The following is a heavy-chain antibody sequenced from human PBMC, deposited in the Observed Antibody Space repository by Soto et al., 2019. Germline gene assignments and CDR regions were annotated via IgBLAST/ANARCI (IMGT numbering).Heavy chain of an antibody. J-gene: IGHJ4*02. D-gene: IGHD4-17*01. CDR3: ARSTVTTFPHFDY. V-gene: IGHV1-2*04. CDR1: GYTFTGYY. CDR2: INPNSGGT. Sequence: ASVKVSCKASGYTFTGYYMHWVRQAPGQGLEWMGWINPNSGGTNYAQKFQGWVTMTRDTSISTAYMELSRLRSDDTAVYYCARSTVTTFPHFDYWGQGTLVTAPQ.